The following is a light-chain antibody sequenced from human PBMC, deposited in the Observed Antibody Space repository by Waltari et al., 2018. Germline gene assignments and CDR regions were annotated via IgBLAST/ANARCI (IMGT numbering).Light chain of an antibody. CDR1: QDISSA. CDR2: DAS. V-gene: IGKV1-13*02. J-gene: IGKJ4*01. CDR3: QQFNSFPLT. Sequence: AIQLTQSPSSLSASVGDKVTITCRASQDISSALAWYQLRPGKAPKFLIYDASMLESGVPSRFRGSGSGTEFTLTISSLQPDDFGTYFCQQFNSFPLTFGGGTKVEMK.